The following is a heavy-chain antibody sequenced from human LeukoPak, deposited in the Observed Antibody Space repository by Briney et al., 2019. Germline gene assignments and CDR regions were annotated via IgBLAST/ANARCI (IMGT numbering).Heavy chain of an antibody. J-gene: IGHJ4*02. V-gene: IGHV3-23*01. CDR3: AKAYCTNGVCPPGYFDY. Sequence: GGSLRLSCAASGFTFSIYAMSWVRQAPGKGLEWVSAISGSGGSTYYADSVKGRFTISRDNSKNTLYLQMNSLRAEDTAVYYCAKAYCTNGVCPPGYFDYWGQGTLVTVSS. D-gene: IGHD2-8*01. CDR2: ISGSGGST. CDR1: GFTFSIYA.